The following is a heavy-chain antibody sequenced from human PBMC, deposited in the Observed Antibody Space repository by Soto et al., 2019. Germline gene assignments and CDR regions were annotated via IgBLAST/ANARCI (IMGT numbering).Heavy chain of an antibody. CDR3: AKQVYYDVLKKNY. V-gene: IGHV5-51*01. CDR1: GYIFANYW. J-gene: IGHJ4*02. D-gene: IGHD3-9*01. CDR2: IYPGNSDT. Sequence: PGESLKISCKGSGYIFANYWIGWVLQMPGKGLEWMGIIYPGNSDTRYSPSFQGQVTISADTSISTAYLEWSSLKASDTAIYYCAKQVYYDVLKKNYWGQGTLVTVSS.